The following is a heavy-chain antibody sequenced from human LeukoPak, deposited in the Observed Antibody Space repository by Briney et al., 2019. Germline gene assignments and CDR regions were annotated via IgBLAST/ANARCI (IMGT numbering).Heavy chain of an antibody. V-gene: IGHV1-69*04. CDR2: IIPILGIA. D-gene: IGHD2-2*01. CDR1: GGTFSSYA. CDR3: AREALGYCSSTSCYPFDY. J-gene: IGHJ4*02. Sequence: ASVKVSCKASGGTFSSYAISWVRQAPGQGLEWMGRIIPILGIANYAQKFRGRVTITADKSTSTAYMELSSLRSEDTAVYYCAREALGYCSSTSCYPFDYWGQGTLVTVSS.